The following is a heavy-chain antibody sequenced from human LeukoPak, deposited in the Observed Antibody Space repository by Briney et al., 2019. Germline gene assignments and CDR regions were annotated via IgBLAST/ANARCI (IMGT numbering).Heavy chain of an antibody. J-gene: IGHJ3*02. V-gene: IGHV1-69*04. D-gene: IGHD3-10*01. Sequence: ASVKVSCKASGDTFSSYAISWVRQAPGQGLEWMGRIIPILGIANYAQKFQGRVTITADKSTSTAYMELSSLRSEDTAVYYCARQDTGGEGPMGAFDIWGQRTMVTVSS. CDR3: ARQDTGGEGPMGAFDI. CDR2: IIPILGIA. CDR1: GDTFSSYA.